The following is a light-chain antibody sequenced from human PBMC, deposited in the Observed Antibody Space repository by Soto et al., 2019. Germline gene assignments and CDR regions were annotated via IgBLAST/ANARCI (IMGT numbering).Light chain of an antibody. CDR2: GAS. CDR1: QSVSSSY. CDR3: QQDGRSTRT. V-gene: IGKV3-20*01. J-gene: IGKJ1*01. Sequence: EIVLTQSPGTLSLSPGERATLSCRASQSVSSSYLAWYQQKPGQAPRLLIYGASSRATGIPDRFSGSGSWKEFNRPISRMEPGDFGVFLFQQDGRSTRTFGPGTKVEIQ.